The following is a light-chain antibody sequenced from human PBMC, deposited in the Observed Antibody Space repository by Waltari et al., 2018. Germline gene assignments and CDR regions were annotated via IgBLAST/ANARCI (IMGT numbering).Light chain of an antibody. Sequence: SYELTQPPSVSVSPGQTATITCSGDRLGQKYTYWYQQKPGQSPLLVMYEDTKRPPGITERFSGSNSGNTATLTSSGTHGLDEAEYYCQAWERSTVDVVFGEGTKLTVL. CDR3: QAWERSTVDVV. J-gene: IGLJ2*01. V-gene: IGLV3-1*01. CDR1: RLGQKY. CDR2: EDT.